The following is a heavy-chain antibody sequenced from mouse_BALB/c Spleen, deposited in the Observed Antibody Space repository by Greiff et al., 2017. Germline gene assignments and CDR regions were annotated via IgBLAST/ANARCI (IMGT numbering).Heavy chain of an antibody. V-gene: IGHV14-3*02. D-gene: IGHD2-4*01. Sequence: EVKLMESGAELVKPGASVKLSCTASGFNIKDTYMHWVKQRPEQGLEWIGRIDPANGNTKYDPKFQGKATITADTSSNTAYLQLSSLTSEDTAVYYCAPYDYDVAWFAYWGQGTLVTVSA. CDR2: IDPANGNT. CDR3: APYDYDVAWFAY. J-gene: IGHJ3*01. CDR1: GFNIKDTY.